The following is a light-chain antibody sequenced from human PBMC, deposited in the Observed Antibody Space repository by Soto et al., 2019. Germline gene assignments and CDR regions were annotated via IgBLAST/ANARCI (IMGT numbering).Light chain of an antibody. J-gene: IGLJ1*01. CDR2: DVN. CDR3: SSSTTSTSRV. V-gene: IGLV2-14*01. Sequence: SALTQPASVSGSPGQSITISCTGTSSDVGAYNYVSWYQQYPGKAPKLMIFDVNKRPSGVSDRFSGSQSGNTASLTISGLQAEDEADYYCSSSTTSTSRVFGHRTKVTV. CDR1: SSDVGAYNY.